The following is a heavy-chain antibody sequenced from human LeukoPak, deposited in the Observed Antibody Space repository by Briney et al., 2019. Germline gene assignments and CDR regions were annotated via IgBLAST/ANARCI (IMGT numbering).Heavy chain of an antibody. CDR3: ARGGGLDV. V-gene: IGHV3-7*03. D-gene: IGHD3-16*01. J-gene: IGHJ6*02. CDR2: INHNGNVN. Sequence: GGSLRLSCAASGFTFSSYWMNWARQAPGKGLEWVASINHNGNVNYYVDSVKGRFTISRDNAKNALYLQMSNLRAEDTAVYFCARGGGLDVWGQGATVTVSS. CDR1: GFTFSSYW.